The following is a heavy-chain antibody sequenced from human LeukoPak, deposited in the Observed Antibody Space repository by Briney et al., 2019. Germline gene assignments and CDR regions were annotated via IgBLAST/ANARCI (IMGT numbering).Heavy chain of an antibody. J-gene: IGHJ4*02. CDR3: AKAGYSSSWNFDY. D-gene: IGHD6-13*01. V-gene: IGHV3-23*01. CDR1: GFTFSSYG. Sequence: GGTLRLSCAASGFTFSSYGMSWVRQAPGKGLEWVSAISGSGGSTYYADSVKGRFTISRDNSKNTLYLQMNSLRAEDTAVYYCAKAGYSSSWNFDYWGQGTLVTVSS. CDR2: ISGSGGST.